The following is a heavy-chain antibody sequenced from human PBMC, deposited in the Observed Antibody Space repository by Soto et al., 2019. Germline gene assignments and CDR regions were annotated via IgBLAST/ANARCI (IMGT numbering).Heavy chain of an antibody. CDR1: GGSISSGGYY. D-gene: IGHD2-15*01. J-gene: IGHJ6*02. V-gene: IGHV4-31*03. CDR2: IYNSEST. CDR3: EGLLYYYGMDV. Sequence: TLSLTCTVSGGSISSGGYYWSWIRQHPGKGLEWIGYIYNSESTYYNPSLKSRVTISVDTSKNQFSLKLSSVTAADTAVYYCEGLLYYYGMDVWGQGTTVTVSS.